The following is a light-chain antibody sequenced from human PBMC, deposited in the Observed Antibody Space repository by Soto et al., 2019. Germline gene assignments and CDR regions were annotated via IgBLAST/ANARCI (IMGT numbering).Light chain of an antibody. Sequence: ETLMTQSPATLSVSPGERATLPCRASQSVNNNLAWYQQKLGQAPRVLIYGASTRATGISARFTGSGSGTEFILTITSLQSEDSAVYYCQEYNTWPWTFGQGTKVDIK. J-gene: IGKJ1*01. V-gene: IGKV3-15*01. CDR1: QSVNNN. CDR3: QEYNTWPWT. CDR2: GAS.